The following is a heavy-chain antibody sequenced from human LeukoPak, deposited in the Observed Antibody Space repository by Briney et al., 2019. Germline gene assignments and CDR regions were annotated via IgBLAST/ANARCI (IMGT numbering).Heavy chain of an antibody. J-gene: IGHJ4*02. D-gene: IGHD2-15*01. CDR3: TTSCSGGSCYSTY. Sequence: GGSLRLSCAASGFTFSNAWMSWVRQAPGKGLEWGVGVKRKTDGGTTDYAAPVKGTFTISRDDAKNTLNLQVNSLKTQDTAVDYCTTSCSGGSCYSTYWGQGTLVTVSS. CDR2: VKRKTDGGTT. V-gene: IGHV3-15*01. CDR1: GFTFSNAW.